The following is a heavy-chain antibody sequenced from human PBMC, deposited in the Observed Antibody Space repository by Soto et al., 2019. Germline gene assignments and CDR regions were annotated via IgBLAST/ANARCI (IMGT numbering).Heavy chain of an antibody. V-gene: IGHV3-15*01. D-gene: IGHD1-26*01. CDR2: IKSKTDGRTT. CDR3: TTEGGGSYFDAFDI. Sequence: GGSLRLSCAASGFTFSNAWMSWVRQAPGKGLEWVGRIKSKTDGRTTDYAAHVKGRFTISRDDSKNTLYLQMNSLKTEDTAVYYCTTEGGGSYFDAFDIWGQGTMVTVSS. J-gene: IGHJ3*02. CDR1: GFTFSNAW.